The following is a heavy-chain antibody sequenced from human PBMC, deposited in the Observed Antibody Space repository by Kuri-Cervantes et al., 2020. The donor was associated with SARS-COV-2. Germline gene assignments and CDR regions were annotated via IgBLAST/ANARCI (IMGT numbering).Heavy chain of an antibody. CDR1: GGSISSYY. CDR2: IYYSGST. J-gene: IGHJ4*02. D-gene: IGHD3-10*01. CDR3: AIGWAGSGSYYNPGDY. Sequence: SETLSLTCTVSGGSISSYYWSWIRQPPGKGLEWIGYIYYSGSTNYNPSLKSRVPISVDTSKNQFSLKLSSVTAADTAGYYWAIGWAGSGSYYNPGDYWGQGTLVTVSS. V-gene: IGHV4-59*12.